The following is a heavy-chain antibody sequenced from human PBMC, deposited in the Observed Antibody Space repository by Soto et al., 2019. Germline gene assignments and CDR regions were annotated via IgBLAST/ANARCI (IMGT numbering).Heavy chain of an antibody. J-gene: IGHJ4*02. D-gene: IGHD2-15*01. CDR3: AYTYCSDTSCVIPSSSWYYFDY. Sequence: GGSRRLSCAASGITFSSYWLSWVPQAPGKGLEWVANIKQDGREKYYVDSVKGRLTISIDNSKSTPYLQMNSLRVEDRVVYYCAYTYCSDTSCVIPSSSWYYFDYWGQGTLVTVS. V-gene: IGHV3-7*03. CDR2: IKQDGREK. CDR1: GITFSSYW.